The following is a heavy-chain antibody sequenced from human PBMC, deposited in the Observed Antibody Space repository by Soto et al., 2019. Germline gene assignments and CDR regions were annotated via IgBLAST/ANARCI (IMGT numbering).Heavy chain of an antibody. CDR2: IYTGDSDT. D-gene: IGHD3-3*01. V-gene: IGHV5-51*01. Sequence: GESLKIYCKGSRYRFTSYWIGWVRQMPGKGRECMGIIYTGDSDTRYSPSFQGQVTTSAGKSISSAYLKGSSLKASDTTVEYCATTAVGMSADGDYWGQGTLVTVSS. J-gene: IGHJ4*02. CDR1: RYRFTSYW. CDR3: ATTAVGMSADGDY.